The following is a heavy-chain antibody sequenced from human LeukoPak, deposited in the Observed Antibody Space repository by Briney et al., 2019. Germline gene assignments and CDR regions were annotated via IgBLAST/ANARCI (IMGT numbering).Heavy chain of an antibody. J-gene: IGHJ5*02. D-gene: IGHD2-2*01. CDR2: INHSGST. Sequence: SETLSLTCAVYGGSFSGYYWSWIRQPPGKGLEWIGEINHSGSTNYNPSLKSRVTISVDTSKNQFSMKLSSVTAADTAVYYCARGGPYCSSTSCYPSNWLDPWGQGTLVTVSS. CDR3: ARGGPYCSSTSCYPSNWLDP. V-gene: IGHV4-34*01. CDR1: GGSFSGYY.